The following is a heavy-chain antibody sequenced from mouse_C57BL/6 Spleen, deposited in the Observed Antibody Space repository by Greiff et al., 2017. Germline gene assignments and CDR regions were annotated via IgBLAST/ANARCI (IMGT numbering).Heavy chain of an antibody. J-gene: IGHJ2*01. V-gene: IGHV1-15*01. D-gene: IGHD1-1*01. CDR1: GYTFTDYE. CDR2: IDPETGGT. CDR3: TRYGSSFGD. Sequence: QVQLQQSGAELVRPGASVTLSCKASGYTFTDYEMHWVKQTPVHGLEWIGAIDPETGGTAYNQKFKGKAILTADKSSSTAYMELRSLTSEDSAVYYCTRYGSSFGDWGQGTTLTVAT.